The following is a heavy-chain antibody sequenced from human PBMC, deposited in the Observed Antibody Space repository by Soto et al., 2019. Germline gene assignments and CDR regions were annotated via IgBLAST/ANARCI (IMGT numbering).Heavy chain of an antibody. CDR2: FDPEDGET. Sequence: GXSVKVSCKVSGYTLTELSMHWVRQAPGKGLEWMGGFDPEDGETIYAQKFQGRVTMTEDTSTDTAYMELSSLRSEDTAVYYCATVSSRLYDAFDIWGQGTMVTVSS. CDR1: GYTLTELS. J-gene: IGHJ3*02. CDR3: ATVSSRLYDAFDI. V-gene: IGHV1-24*01.